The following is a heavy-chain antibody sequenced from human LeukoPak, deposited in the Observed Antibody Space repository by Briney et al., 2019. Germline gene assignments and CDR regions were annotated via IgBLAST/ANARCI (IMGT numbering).Heavy chain of an antibody. CDR1: GFTFSSYE. Sequence: GGSLRLSCAASGFTFSSYEMNWVRQAPGKGLEWVSYISSSGSTIYYADSVKGRFTISRDNAKNSLYLQMNSLRAEDTAVYYCARDGGGYRFYNWFDPWGQGTLVTVSS. D-gene: IGHD5-12*01. CDR3: ARDGGGYRFYNWFDP. CDR2: ISSSGSTI. J-gene: IGHJ5*02. V-gene: IGHV3-48*03.